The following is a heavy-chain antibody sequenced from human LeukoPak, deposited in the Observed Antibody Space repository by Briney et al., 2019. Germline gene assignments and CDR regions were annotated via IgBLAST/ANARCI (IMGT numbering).Heavy chain of an antibody. D-gene: IGHD3-22*01. J-gene: IGHJ4*02. CDR2: IYSGDSDN. Sequence: GESLKISCKGSGYSFTSYWIGWVRQMPGKGLEWMGIIYSGDSDNRYSPSFQGQVTISADKSISTAYLQWSSLKASDTAMYYCARGYYDSSGYYYLYFDYWGQGTLVTVSS. CDR1: GYSFTSYW. V-gene: IGHV5-51*01. CDR3: ARGYYDSSGYYYLYFDY.